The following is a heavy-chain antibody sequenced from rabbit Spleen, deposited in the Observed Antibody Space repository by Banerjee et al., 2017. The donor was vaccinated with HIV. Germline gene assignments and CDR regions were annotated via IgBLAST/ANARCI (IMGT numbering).Heavy chain of an antibody. CDR1: GFSFSSSYW. CDR2: IYTGDDNT. V-gene: IGHV1S45*01. J-gene: IGHJ4*01. D-gene: IGHD6-1*01. CDR3: ARGDFDGGRAYGL. Sequence: QEQLVESGGGLVQPEGSLTLTCTASGFSFSSSYWICWVRQAPGKGLEWIACIYTGDDNTYYASWAKGRFTISKTSSTTVTLQMTSLTAADTATYFCARGDFDGGRAYGLWGPGTLVTVS.